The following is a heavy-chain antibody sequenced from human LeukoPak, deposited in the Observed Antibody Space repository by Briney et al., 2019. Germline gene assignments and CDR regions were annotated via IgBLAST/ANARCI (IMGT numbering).Heavy chain of an antibody. D-gene: IGHD3-10*01. V-gene: IGHV3-23*01. Sequence: GGSLRLSCAASGFTFSSYAMSWVRRAPGKALEWVSGISGSGGSTYYADSVKGRFTISRDNSKNTLYLQMNSLRAEDTAVYYCAKDPYYYGSGSYPLNWFDPWGQGTLVTVSP. J-gene: IGHJ5*02. CDR1: GFTFSSYA. CDR2: ISGSGGST. CDR3: AKDPYYYGSGSYPLNWFDP.